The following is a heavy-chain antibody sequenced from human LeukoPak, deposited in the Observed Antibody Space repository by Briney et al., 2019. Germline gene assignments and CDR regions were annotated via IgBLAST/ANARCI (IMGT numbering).Heavy chain of an antibody. Sequence: GGSLRLSCEASGFTFSSYWMHWVRQAPGKGLVWASRINSDGSSTRDGDSVKGRFTISRDNAKNTLYLQMNSLRAEDTAVYYCAKDLSSGWYPYYFDFWGRGTLVTVSS. D-gene: IGHD6-19*01. J-gene: IGHJ4*02. CDR3: AKDLSSGWYPYYFDF. CDR2: INSDGSST. V-gene: IGHV3-74*01. CDR1: GFTFSSYW.